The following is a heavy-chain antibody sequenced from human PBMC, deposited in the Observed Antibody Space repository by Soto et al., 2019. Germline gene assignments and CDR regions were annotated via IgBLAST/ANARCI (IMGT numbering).Heavy chain of an antibody. CDR2: IYYSGST. D-gene: IGHD4-17*01. J-gene: IGHJ5*02. CDR1: GGSISSGDYY. CDR3: ARVRPATVTHTNWFDT. Sequence: SETLSLTCTVSGGSISSGDYYWSWIRQPPGKGLEWIGYIYYSGSTYYNPSLKSRVTISVDTSKNQFSLKLSSVTAADTAVYYCARVRPATVTHTNWFDTWGQGTLVTVSS. V-gene: IGHV4-30-4*01.